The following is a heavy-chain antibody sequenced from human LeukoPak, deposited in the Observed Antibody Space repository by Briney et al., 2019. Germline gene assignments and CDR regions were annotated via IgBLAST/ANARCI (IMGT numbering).Heavy chain of an antibody. Sequence: PGGSLRLSCAASGFTFSSYGMHWVHQAPGKGLEWVAFIRYDGSNKYYADSVKGRFTISRDNSKNTLYLQMNSLRAEDTAVYYCAKDKGPNNWNDVWYFDYWGQGTLVTVSS. CDR3: AKDKGPNNWNDVWYFDY. V-gene: IGHV3-30*02. J-gene: IGHJ4*02. D-gene: IGHD1-20*01. CDR2: IRYDGSNK. CDR1: GFTFSSYG.